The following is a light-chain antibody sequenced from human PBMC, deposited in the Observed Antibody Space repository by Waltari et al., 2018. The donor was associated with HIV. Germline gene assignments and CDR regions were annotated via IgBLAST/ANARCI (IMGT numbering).Light chain of an antibody. CDR3: ATWDDTLSGPV. Sequence: QSVLTQPTSASGTPGQKITIPCSGNISHIGSNSVNWYQQFSGAAPKLLIFSNNHHPSGVPARFSGSKSGSAASLAISGLHSDDEAIYHCATWDDTLSGPVFGGGTKLTVL. CDR2: SNN. V-gene: IGLV1-44*01. CDR1: ISHIGSNS. J-gene: IGLJ3*02.